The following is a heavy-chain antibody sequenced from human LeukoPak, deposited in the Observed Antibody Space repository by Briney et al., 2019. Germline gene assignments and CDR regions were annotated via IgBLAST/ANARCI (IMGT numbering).Heavy chain of an antibody. V-gene: IGHV4-34*01. D-gene: IGHD2-15*01. J-gene: IGHJ3*02. CDR2: INHSGSS. Sequence: PSETLSLTCAVYGGSFSGYYWSWIRQPPGKGLEWIGEINHSGSSNYNPSLKSRVTISVDTSKNQFSLKLSSVTAADTAVYYCARRRMDCSGGSCYSHAFDIWGQGTMVTVSS. CDR1: GGSFSGYY. CDR3: ARRRMDCSGGSCYSHAFDI.